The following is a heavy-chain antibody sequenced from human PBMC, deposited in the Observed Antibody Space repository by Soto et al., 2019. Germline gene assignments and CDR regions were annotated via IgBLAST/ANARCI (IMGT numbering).Heavy chain of an antibody. CDR2: LYTGGNT. J-gene: IGHJ4*02. CDR1: GFIVSNNY. Sequence: EVQLVESGGGLVQPGGSLRRSCAASGFIVSNNYMSWVRQAPGKGLEWVAVLYTGGNTYYADSVKGRFTISRHDSKNTLFLQMNSLRGEDTAVYYCATDTQWLVLGYWGQGTLVTVSS. D-gene: IGHD6-19*01. CDR3: ATDTQWLVLGY. V-gene: IGHV3-53*04.